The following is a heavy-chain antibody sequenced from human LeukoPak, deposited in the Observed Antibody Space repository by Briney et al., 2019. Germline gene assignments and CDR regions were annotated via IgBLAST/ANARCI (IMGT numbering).Heavy chain of an antibody. CDR1: GGSISSGGYY. CDR3: AGGYSSSWYPPAFDY. CDR2: IYHSGST. D-gene: IGHD6-13*01. Sequence: SQTLSLTCAVSGGSISSGGYYWSWIRQPPGKGLEWIGYIYHSGSTYYNPSLKSRVTISVDRSKNQFSLKLSSVTAADTAVYYCAGGYSSSWYPPAFDYWGQGTLVTVSS. V-gene: IGHV4-30-2*01. J-gene: IGHJ4*02.